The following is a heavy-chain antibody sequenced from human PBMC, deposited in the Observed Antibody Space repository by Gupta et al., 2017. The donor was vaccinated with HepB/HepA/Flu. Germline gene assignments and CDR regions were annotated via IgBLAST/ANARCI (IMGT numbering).Heavy chain of an antibody. J-gene: IGHJ4*02. CDR3: TTWLGGGLDFDGY. CDR1: GFTFSNVW. CDR2: LKSLLVGGTT. Sequence: EVQLVESVGGLVKPGGSLRLSCAASGFTFSNVWMNWVRQAPGKGLQWVGHLKSLLVGGTTDYATPVKDRFTISRDDSKNTLYLQMNSLKTEDTAVYYCTTWLGGGLDFDGYWGQGTLVTVSS. D-gene: IGHD3-9*01. V-gene: IGHV3-15*01.